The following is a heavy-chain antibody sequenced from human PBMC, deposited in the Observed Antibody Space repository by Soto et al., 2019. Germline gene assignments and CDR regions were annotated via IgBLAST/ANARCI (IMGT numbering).Heavy chain of an antibody. J-gene: IGHJ5*01. Sequence: SVKVSCKASGGTFGNLGISWLRQAPGQGLEWMGGTIPIFDTPHYAEKFRDRLTITADATSTAYMELTSLSSEDTATYYCARDREDGSGTKYNWFDSWGQGTLVSVSS. D-gene: IGHD3-10*01. CDR1: GGTFGNLG. CDR3: ARDREDGSGTKYNWFDS. CDR2: TIPIFDTP. V-gene: IGHV1-69*13.